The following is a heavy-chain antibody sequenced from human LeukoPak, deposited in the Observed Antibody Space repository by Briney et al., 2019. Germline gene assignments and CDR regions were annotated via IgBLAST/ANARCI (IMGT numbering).Heavy chain of an antibody. V-gene: IGHV3-48*01. Sequence: PGGSLRLSRAASGFTFSTYSMNWVRQAPGKGLEWVSYISGNSASIYYADSVKGRFTISRDNSKNTLYLQMNSLRAEDTAVYYCAKDPPGIAVAPPDYWGQGTLVTVSS. J-gene: IGHJ4*02. CDR2: ISGNSASI. D-gene: IGHD6-19*01. CDR3: AKDPPGIAVAPPDY. CDR1: GFTFSTYS.